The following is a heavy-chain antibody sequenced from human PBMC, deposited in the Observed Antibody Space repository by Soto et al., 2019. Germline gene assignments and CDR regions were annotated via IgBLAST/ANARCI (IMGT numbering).Heavy chain of an antibody. D-gene: IGHD3-3*02. CDR2: ITFSGSYV. CDR3: VKDEGIEAMDV. Sequence: GGSLRLSCVTFGFTFSRNTMNWVRQAPGKGLEWVASITFSGSYVYYADSVKGRFSASRDNAKNSLSLQMDSLRPDDTAIYFCVKDEGIEAMDVWGQGTTVTVSS. V-gene: IGHV3-21*01. CDR1: GFTFSRNT. J-gene: IGHJ6*02.